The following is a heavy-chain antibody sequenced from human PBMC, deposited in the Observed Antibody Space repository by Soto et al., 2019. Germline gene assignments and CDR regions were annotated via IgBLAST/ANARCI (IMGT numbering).Heavy chain of an antibody. CDR1: GFSLSTLGEG. CDR3: ARRHWVAPNWFDP. Sequence: SGPTLVNPTQNLTMTCSFSGFSLSTLGEGVGWIRQPPGKALEWLALIYWDDEKRYSPSLATRLTITKYTSNNQVVLTLTNIDPMDTGTYYCARRHWVAPNWFDPWGQGTLVTVSS. V-gene: IGHV2-5*02. CDR2: IYWDDEK. J-gene: IGHJ5*02. D-gene: IGHD7-27*01.